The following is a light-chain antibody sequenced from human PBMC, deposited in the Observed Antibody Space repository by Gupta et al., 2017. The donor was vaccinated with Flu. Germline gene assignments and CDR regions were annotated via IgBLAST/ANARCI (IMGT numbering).Light chain of an antibody. CDR1: NIH. J-gene: IGKJ1*01. CDR3: KQNNNWPGT. CDR2: RVS. V-gene: IGKV3-15*01. Sequence: NIHLAWYQMKPGQAPRRLIYRVSTRETGVPERFSGSGSGTEFTLNISSLEAEDLGIYSCKQNNNWPGTSGQGTKVEIK.